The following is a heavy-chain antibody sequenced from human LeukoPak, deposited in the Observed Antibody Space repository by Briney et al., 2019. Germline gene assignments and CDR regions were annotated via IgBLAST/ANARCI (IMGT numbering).Heavy chain of an antibody. D-gene: IGHD1-7*01. CDR2: INHSGGT. CDR1: GGSFSGHY. J-gene: IGHJ5*02. CDR3: ARPTSWVNYFDP. Sequence: SETLSLTCAVFGGSFSGHYWTWIRQPPGKGLEWIGEINHSGGTNYNPSLKSRVTISVDTSKNQFSLKLSSLTAAGTAVYYCARPTSWVNYFDPWGQGTLVTVSS. V-gene: IGHV4-34*01.